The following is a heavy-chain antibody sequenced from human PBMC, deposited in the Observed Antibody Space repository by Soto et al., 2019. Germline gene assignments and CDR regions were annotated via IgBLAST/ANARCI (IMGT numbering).Heavy chain of an antibody. D-gene: IGHD3-3*01. Sequence: SETLSLTCTVSGGSISSYYWSWIRQPPGKGLEWIGYIYYSGSTNYNPSLKSRVTISVDTSKNQFSLKLSSVTAADTDVYYCERASIKIFGVVIGIDYWGQGTLVTVSS. J-gene: IGHJ4*02. CDR3: ERASIKIFGVVIGIDY. CDR1: GGSISSYY. V-gene: IGHV4-59*01. CDR2: IYYSGST.